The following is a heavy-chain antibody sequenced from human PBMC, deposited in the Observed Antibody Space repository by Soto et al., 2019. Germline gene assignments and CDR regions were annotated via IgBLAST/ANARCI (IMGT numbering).Heavy chain of an antibody. CDR3: GRLDYSGLGSEYFYYMDV. Sequence: QVQLQESGPGLVKPSETLSLTCTVSGGSVRSSRYYWGWIRQPPGKGLECIGTIYFSGKSYYNPSLKSRVTVSADTSRNQFSLEVSSVAAADTATYYCGRLDYSGLGSEYFYYMDVWGKGTTVTVSS. J-gene: IGHJ6*03. CDR2: IYFSGKS. CDR1: GGSVRSSRYY. D-gene: IGHD4-4*01. V-gene: IGHV4-39*01.